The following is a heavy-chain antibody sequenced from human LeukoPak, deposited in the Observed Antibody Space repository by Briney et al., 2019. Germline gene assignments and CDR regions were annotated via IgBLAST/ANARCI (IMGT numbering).Heavy chain of an antibody. D-gene: IGHD5-18*01. Sequence: GGSLRLSCAASGFTFNNYAMNWVRQGPGKGLEWVSSISGSGGSTYYADSVKGRFTISRDNSRNTLYVQMNSLRAEDTAIYYCAKSEGYNYGFPLDYWGQGTLVTVSS. CDR1: GFTFNNYA. CDR3: AKSEGYNYGFPLDY. CDR2: ISGSGGST. J-gene: IGHJ4*02. V-gene: IGHV3-23*01.